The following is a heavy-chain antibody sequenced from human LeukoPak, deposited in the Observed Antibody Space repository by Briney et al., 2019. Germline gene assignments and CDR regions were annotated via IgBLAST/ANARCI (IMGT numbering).Heavy chain of an antibody. Sequence: GGSLRLSCAASGFTFSSYAMSWVRQAPGKGREWVSAISGSGGSTYYADSVKGRFTISRDNSKNTLYLQINSLRAEDTAVYYCAKLGYSYDLDYWGQGTLVTVSS. CDR3: AKLGYSYDLDY. D-gene: IGHD5-18*01. J-gene: IGHJ4*02. CDR2: ISGSGGST. V-gene: IGHV3-23*01. CDR1: GFTFSSYA.